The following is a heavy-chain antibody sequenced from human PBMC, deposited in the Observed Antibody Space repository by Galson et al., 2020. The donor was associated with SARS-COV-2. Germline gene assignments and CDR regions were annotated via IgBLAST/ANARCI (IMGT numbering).Heavy chain of an antibody. V-gene: IGHV4-59*11. CDR2: NHYSGNT. D-gene: IGHD3-3*01. J-gene: IGHJ4*02. Sequence: TSKTLSLTCTVSGDSMKSHYWSWIRQPPGKGLDWSGTNHYSGNTHYKPSLKSRVTISVDTSKNQFSLKLSSVTAADTALYYCARITIFGVAGYYFDYWGLGTLVTVS. CDR1: GDSMKSHY. CDR3: ARITIFGVAGYYFDY.